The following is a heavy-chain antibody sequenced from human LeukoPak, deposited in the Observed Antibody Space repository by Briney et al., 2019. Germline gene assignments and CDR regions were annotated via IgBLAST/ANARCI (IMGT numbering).Heavy chain of an antibody. CDR2: ISSSSSYI. CDR3: ARDLGQRHAFDI. CDR1: GFTFSSYS. V-gene: IGHV3-21*01. J-gene: IGHJ3*02. D-gene: IGHD5-18*01. Sequence: PGGSLRLSCVASGFTFSSYSMNWVRQAPGKGLEWVSSISSSSSYIYYADSVKGRFTISRDNAKNSLYLQMNSLRAEDTAVYYCARDLGQRHAFDIWGQGTMVTVSS.